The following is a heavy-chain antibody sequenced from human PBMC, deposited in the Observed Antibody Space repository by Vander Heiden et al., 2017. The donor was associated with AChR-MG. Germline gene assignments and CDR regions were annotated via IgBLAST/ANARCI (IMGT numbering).Heavy chain of an antibody. V-gene: IGHV3-21*01. CDR3: ARDPPGRNNY. CDR2: ISSSSSYM. D-gene: IGHD2-15*01. CDR1: GFTCSSSG. Sequence: VQLVASGGGLVKPGGPLRLSCAASGFTCSSSGMDWDRQAPGRGLECVSSISSSSSYMYNADSEKGRFTISREKTKNSLYLKMDSLRAEDTAVYYCARDPPGRNNYWGQGTLVTVSS. J-gene: IGHJ4*02.